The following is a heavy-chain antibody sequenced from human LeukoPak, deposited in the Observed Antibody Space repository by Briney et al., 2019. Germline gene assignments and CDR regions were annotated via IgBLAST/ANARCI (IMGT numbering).Heavy chain of an antibody. D-gene: IGHD1-26*01. V-gene: IGHV3-21*01. J-gene: IGHJ3*02. CDR2: ISSAGSYI. CDR1: GLIFSSYS. Sequence: GGSLRLSCAASGLIFSSYSMNWVRQAPGKGLEWVSSISSAGSYIYYADSVKGRFTISRDNAKNSLYLQMNSLRAEDTAVYYCARDPRWEPDAFDIWGQGTMVTVSS. CDR3: ARDPRWEPDAFDI.